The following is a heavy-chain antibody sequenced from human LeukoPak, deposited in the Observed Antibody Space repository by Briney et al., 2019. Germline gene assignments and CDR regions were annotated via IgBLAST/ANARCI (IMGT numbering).Heavy chain of an antibody. Sequence: GGSLRLSCAASGFTFSSYSMNWVRQAPGKGLEWVSSISSSSSYIYYADSVKGRFTISRDNAKSSLYLQMNSLRAEDTAVYYCARGAVVVPAASRADYWGQGTLVTVSS. CDR1: GFTFSSYS. V-gene: IGHV3-21*01. J-gene: IGHJ4*02. CDR3: ARGAVVVPAASRADY. CDR2: ISSSSSYI. D-gene: IGHD2-2*01.